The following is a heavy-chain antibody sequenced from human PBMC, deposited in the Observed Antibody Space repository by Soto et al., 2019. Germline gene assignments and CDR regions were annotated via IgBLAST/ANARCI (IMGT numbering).Heavy chain of an antibody. CDR3: AREQRTSSWIYYFDY. CDR2: IWYDGSNK. CDR1: GFTFSSYG. J-gene: IGHJ4*02. V-gene: IGHV3-33*01. D-gene: IGHD6-13*01. Sequence: GGSLRLSCAASGFTFSSYGMHWVRQAPGKGLEWVAVIWYDGSNKYYADSVMGRFTISRDNSKNTLYLQMNSLRAEDTAVYYCAREQRTSSWIYYFDYWGQGTLVTVSS.